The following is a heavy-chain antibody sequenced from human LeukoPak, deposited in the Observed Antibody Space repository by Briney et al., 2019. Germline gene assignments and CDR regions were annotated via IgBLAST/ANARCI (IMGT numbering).Heavy chain of an antibody. Sequence: GGSLRLSCAASGFTFSSYGMHWVRQAPGKGLEWVAFIRYDGSNKYYADSVKGRFTISRDNSKNTLYLQMNSLRAEDTAVYYCAKVSTLWFEESSFDYWGQGTLVTVSS. CDR2: IRYDGSNK. CDR3: AKVSTLWFEESSFDY. J-gene: IGHJ4*02. D-gene: IGHD3-10*01. V-gene: IGHV3-30*02. CDR1: GFTFSSYG.